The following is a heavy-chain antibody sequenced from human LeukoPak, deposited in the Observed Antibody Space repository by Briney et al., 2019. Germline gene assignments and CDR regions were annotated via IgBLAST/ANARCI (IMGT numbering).Heavy chain of an antibody. J-gene: IGHJ4*02. D-gene: IGHD6-13*01. V-gene: IGHV3-74*01. CDR3: AKDIRGGTRWYGLDS. CDR2: ITSDGSTT. Sequence: GGSLRLSCFASGFSFSIYWMHWVRQAPGKGLVWVSRITSDGSTTNYADSVEGRFTISRDNTKNSLYLQMNSLRAEDTALYYCAKDIRGGTRWYGLDSWGERELVTVSS. CDR1: GFSFSIYW.